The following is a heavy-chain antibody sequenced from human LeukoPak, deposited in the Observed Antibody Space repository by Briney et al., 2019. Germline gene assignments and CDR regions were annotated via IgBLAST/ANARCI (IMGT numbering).Heavy chain of an antibody. CDR2: ISHTGNNR. D-gene: IGHD6-19*01. CDR3: AAGYSSGWRNLIDY. J-gene: IGHJ4*02. Sequence: GGSLRLSCAASGFTFSIFGMHWVRQAPGKGLEWVAFISHTGNNRYYADSVKGRFSISRDNSKNTMYLQMDSLRAEDTAVYYCAAGYSSGWRNLIDYWGQGTLVTVSS. V-gene: IGHV3-30*03. CDR1: GFTFSIFG.